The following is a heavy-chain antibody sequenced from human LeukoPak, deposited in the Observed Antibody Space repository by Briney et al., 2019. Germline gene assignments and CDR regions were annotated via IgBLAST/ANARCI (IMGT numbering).Heavy chain of an antibody. CDR2: ISYDGSNK. D-gene: IGHD1-26*01. CDR3: ARDHSGSPDY. Sequence: GGPLRLSCAASGFTFSSYAMHWVRQAPGKGLEWVAVISYDGSNKYYADSVKGRFTISRDNSKNTLYLQMNSLRAEDTAVYYCARDHSGSPDYWGQGTLVTVSS. CDR1: GFTFSSYA. V-gene: IGHV3-30-3*01. J-gene: IGHJ4*02.